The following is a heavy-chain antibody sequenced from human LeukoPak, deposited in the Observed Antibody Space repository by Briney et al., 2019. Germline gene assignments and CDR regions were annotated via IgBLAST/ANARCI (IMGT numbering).Heavy chain of an antibody. V-gene: IGHV3-23*01. CDR3: AKGSRGYDYVWGSYRPDNWFDP. D-gene: IGHD3-16*02. J-gene: IGHJ5*02. CDR2: IGGTGVRT. Sequence: GGSLRLSCASSGFTFSSYAMSWVRQAPGKGLEWVSTIGGTGVRTYYADSVKGRFTISRDNSKNTLYLQMNSLRAEDTAVYYCAKGSRGYDYVWGSYRPDNWFDPWGQGTLVTVSS. CDR1: GFTFSSYA.